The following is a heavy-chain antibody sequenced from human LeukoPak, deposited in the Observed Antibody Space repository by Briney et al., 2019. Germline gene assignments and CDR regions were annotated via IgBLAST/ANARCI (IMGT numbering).Heavy chain of an antibody. CDR1: GFTFSSYG. Sequence: AGGSLRLSCAASGFTFSSYGMHWVRQAPGKGLEWVAVIWYDGSNKYCADSVKGRFTISRDNSKNTLYLQMNSLRAEDTAVYYCASEFPYDSSGYLDYWGQGTLVTVSS. CDR3: ASEFPYDSSGYLDY. V-gene: IGHV3-33*01. D-gene: IGHD3-22*01. J-gene: IGHJ4*02. CDR2: IWYDGSNK.